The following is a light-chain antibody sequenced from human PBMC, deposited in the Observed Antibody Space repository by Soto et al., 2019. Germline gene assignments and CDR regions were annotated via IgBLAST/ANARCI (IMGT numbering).Light chain of an antibody. CDR2: DAS. V-gene: IGKV1-5*01. Sequence: DIQMTQSPSTLSASVGDRVTITCRASQSISSWLAWYQQKPGKAPKLLIYDASNLESGVPSRFSGSGSGTEFTLTISSLQPDDFATYYCQQYNSYPHFGGGTKVEIK. J-gene: IGKJ4*01. CDR3: QQYNSYPH. CDR1: QSISSW.